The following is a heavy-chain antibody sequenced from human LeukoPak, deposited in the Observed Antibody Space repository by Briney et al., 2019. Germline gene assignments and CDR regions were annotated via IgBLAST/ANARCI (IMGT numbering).Heavy chain of an antibody. CDR2: IYPGDFDT. Sequence: PGASLQISCNASGSTLTNYWIGWVRQIPRKVLEWMGIIYPGDFDTTYGPSFEGQVTISADKYITTANLQWSSLKASDTAIYYCARRGDWAFEYWGQGTLVTVSS. V-gene: IGHV5-51*01. CDR1: GSTLTNYW. J-gene: IGHJ4*02. CDR3: ARRGDWAFEY. D-gene: IGHD2-21*02.